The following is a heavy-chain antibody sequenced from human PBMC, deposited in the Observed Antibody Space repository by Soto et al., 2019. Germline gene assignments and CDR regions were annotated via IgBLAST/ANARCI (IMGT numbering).Heavy chain of an antibody. D-gene: IGHD3-10*01. Sequence: GGSLRLSCAASGSTFSSYWMTWVRQASGKGLEWVANIKQDGSEANYVDSVKGRFIISRDNAKNSLYLHVKSLRAEDTAVYYWARVQGGSGGGGYRYFDYWGQGTLVTVSS. V-gene: IGHV3-7*01. CDR3: ARVQGGSGGGGYRYFDY. CDR2: IKQDGSEA. CDR1: GSTFSSYW. J-gene: IGHJ4*02.